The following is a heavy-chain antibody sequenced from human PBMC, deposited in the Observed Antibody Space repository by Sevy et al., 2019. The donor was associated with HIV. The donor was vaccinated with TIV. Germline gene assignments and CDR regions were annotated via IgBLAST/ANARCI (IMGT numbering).Heavy chain of an antibody. J-gene: IGHJ4*02. Sequence: SQTLSLTCAISGYSVSTYSAAWNWIRQSPSRGLEWLGRTYYKSKWYNDYALSVKSRISINPDTPKNQISLQLNSVTPEDTAVYYCARESRWFFFHFDYWGQGTLVTVSS. V-gene: IGHV6-1*01. CDR1: GYSVSTYSAA. CDR2: TYYKSKWYN. D-gene: IGHD3-10*01. CDR3: ARESRWFFFHFDY.